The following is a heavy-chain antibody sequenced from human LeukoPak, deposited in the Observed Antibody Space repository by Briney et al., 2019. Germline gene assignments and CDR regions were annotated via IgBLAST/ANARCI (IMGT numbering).Heavy chain of an antibody. V-gene: IGHV3-30-3*01. CDR1: GFTFSSYA. Sequence: GGSLRLSCAASGFTFSSYAMHWVRQAPGKGLEWVTVISYDGSNKKYADSVKGRFTISRDNSKNTLYLQMSSLKPEDTAVYYCARGVFTGGTYYGYWGQGTLVTVSS. J-gene: IGHJ4*02. D-gene: IGHD1-26*01. CDR3: ARGVFTGGTYYGY. CDR2: ISYDGSNK.